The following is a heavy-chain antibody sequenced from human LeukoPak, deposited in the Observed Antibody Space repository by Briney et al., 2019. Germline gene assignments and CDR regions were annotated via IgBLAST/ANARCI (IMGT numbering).Heavy chain of an antibody. CDR1: GDSIRSSY. V-gene: IGHV4-4*09. D-gene: IGHD3-9*01. J-gene: IGHJ6*03. CDR2: FSTGGNT. Sequence: SATLSLTWTVSGDSIRSSYWSSIRQSPGKGLEWIGYFSTGGNTNSILPLKGQVSISIDPPKNQSSLKLSSVTAADTALYYCARLRNFEENYYYMDVWAKGTTVTVSS. CDR3: ARLRNFEENYYYMDV.